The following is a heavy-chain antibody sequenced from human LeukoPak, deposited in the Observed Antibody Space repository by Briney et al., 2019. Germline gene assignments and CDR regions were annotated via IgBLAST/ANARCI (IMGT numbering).Heavy chain of an antibody. D-gene: IGHD6-19*01. V-gene: IGHV3-30*18. CDR3: AKDRGTAVAGTNWFDP. Sequence: GGSLRLSCAASGFTFTTFGMHWVRQAPGKGLEWVAVISYDGSKKSYADSVKGRFTISRDNSKNTLFLQMSSLRAEDTAVYYCAKDRGTAVAGTNWFDPWGQGTLVTVSS. CDR1: GFTFTTFG. J-gene: IGHJ5*02. CDR2: ISYDGSKK.